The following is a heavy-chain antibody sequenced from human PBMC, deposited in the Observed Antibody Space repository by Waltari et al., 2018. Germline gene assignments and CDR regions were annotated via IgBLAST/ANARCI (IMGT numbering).Heavy chain of an antibody. V-gene: IGHV1-46*01. CDR1: GYTFTSYY. D-gene: IGHD3-3*01. CDR3: ARSSTVLIPYHWSGYYFDY. Sequence: QVQLVQSGAEVKKPGASVKVSCKASGYTFTSYYMHWVRQAPGQGLEWMGIINPSGGSTIYAQKVQGRVTMTRDTSTSTVYMELSSLRSEDTAVYYCARSSTVLIPYHWSGYYFDYWGQGTLVTVSS. J-gene: IGHJ4*02. CDR2: INPSGGST.